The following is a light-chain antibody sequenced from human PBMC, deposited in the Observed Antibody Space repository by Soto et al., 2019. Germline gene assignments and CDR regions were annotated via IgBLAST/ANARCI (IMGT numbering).Light chain of an antibody. CDR2: YNN. Sequence: QSVLTQPPSASGTPGQRVTISCSGSSSNIGSNTVNWYQQLPGTAPTLLIYYNNQRPSGVPDRFSGSKSGTSASLAISGLQSEDAAHYYCAAWDDSLYGGVFGGGTKVTVL. V-gene: IGLV1-44*01. CDR1: SSNIGSNT. CDR3: AAWDDSLYGGV. J-gene: IGLJ3*02.